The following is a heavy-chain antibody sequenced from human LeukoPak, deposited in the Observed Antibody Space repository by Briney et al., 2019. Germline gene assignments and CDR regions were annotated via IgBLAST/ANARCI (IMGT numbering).Heavy chain of an antibody. V-gene: IGHV4-34*01. Sequence: SETLSLTCAVYGGSFSGYYWSWIRQPPGKGLEWIGEINHSGSTNYNPSLKSRVTISVDTSKNQFSLKLSSVTATDTAVYYCARGYQLLYGFWFDPWGREPWSPSPQ. D-gene: IGHD2-2*02. CDR1: GGSFSGYY. CDR2: INHSGST. J-gene: IGHJ5*02. CDR3: ARGYQLLYGFWFDP.